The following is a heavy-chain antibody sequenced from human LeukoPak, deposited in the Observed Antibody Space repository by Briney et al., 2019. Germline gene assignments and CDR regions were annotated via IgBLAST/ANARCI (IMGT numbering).Heavy chain of an antibody. Sequence: GGSLRLSFAAPGFPFSSYAMSWVRQAPGRGLGWVSAISGSGGSTYYADSVKGRFTISRDNSKNTLYLQMNSLRAEDTAVYYCAKARSSGYHDWGQGTLVTVSS. V-gene: IGHV3-23*01. J-gene: IGHJ4*02. D-gene: IGHD3-22*01. CDR3: AKARSSGYHD. CDR2: ISGSGGST. CDR1: GFPFSSYA.